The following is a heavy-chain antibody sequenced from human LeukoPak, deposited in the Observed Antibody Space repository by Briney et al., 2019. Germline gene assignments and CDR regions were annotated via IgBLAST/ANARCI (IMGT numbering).Heavy chain of an antibody. D-gene: IGHD3-3*01. Sequence: GGSLRHSCAASGFTFSSYEMNWVRQAPGKGLEWVSYISSSGSTIYYADSVKGRFTISRDNAKNSLYLQMNSLRAEDTAVYYCARPNHFWSGYHDYFDYWGQGTLVTVSS. V-gene: IGHV3-48*03. CDR1: GFTFSSYE. J-gene: IGHJ4*02. CDR3: ARPNHFWSGYHDYFDY. CDR2: ISSSGSTI.